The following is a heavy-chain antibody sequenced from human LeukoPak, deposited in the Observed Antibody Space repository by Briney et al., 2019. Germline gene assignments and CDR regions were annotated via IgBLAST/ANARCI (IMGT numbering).Heavy chain of an antibody. J-gene: IGHJ4*02. D-gene: IGHD3-3*02. CDR1: GFTFTSSA. CDR2: IVVGSGNI. Sequence: SVKVSCKASGFTFTSSAMQWVRQARGQRLEGIGWIVVGSGNINYAQKFQERVTITRDMSTSTAYMELSSLRSEDTAVYYCARDLHPRLAGFFDYWGQGTLVTVSS. CDR3: ARDLHPRLAGFFDY. V-gene: IGHV1-58*02.